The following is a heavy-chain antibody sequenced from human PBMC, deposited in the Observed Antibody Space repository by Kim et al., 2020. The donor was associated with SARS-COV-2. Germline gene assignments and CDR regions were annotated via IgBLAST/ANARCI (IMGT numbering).Heavy chain of an antibody. CDR2: ITGDDIDI. CDR1: GFTFSNYI. V-gene: IGHV3-23*01. D-gene: IGHD3-9*01. J-gene: IGHJ4*02. Sequence: GGSLRLSCAVSGFTFSNYIISWVRQAPGKGLEWVASITGDDIDIYYADSVRGRFTISRDNSKNTLYLQMDSLRAEDTAKYYCAKGLSGGNILRFFDYWGMETVVTVS. CDR3: AKGLSGGNILRFFDY.